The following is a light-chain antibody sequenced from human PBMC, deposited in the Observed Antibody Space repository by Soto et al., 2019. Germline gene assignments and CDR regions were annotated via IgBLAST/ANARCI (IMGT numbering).Light chain of an antibody. V-gene: IGLV1-40*01. Sequence: QSVLTQPPSVSGAPGQRVTISCTGSSSNIGAGYDVYWYQHLPGTAPKLLICGNTNRPSGVPDRFSGSKSVTSASLAITGLQPEDEADYYCQSYDSSLSGWVFGGGTQLTVL. CDR1: SSNIGAGYD. J-gene: IGLJ3*02. CDR2: GNT. CDR3: QSYDSSLSGWV.